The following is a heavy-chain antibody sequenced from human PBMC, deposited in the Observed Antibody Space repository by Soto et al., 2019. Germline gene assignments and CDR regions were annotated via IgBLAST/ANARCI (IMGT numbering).Heavy chain of an antibody. J-gene: IGHJ6*02. D-gene: IGHD5-18*01. CDR2: IYYSGST. Sequence: PSETLSLTCTVSGGSVSIGSYYWSWIRQPPGKGLEWIGYIYYSGSTNYNPSLKSRVTISVDTSKNQFSLKLSSVTAADTAVYYCARVLRSGYSYGYYYYGMDVWGQGTTVTVSS. CDR3: ARVLRSGYSYGYYYYGMDV. CDR1: GGSVSIGSYY. V-gene: IGHV4-61*01.